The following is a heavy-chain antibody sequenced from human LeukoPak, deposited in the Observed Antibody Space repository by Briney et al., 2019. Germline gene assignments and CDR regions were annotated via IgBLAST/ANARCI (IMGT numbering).Heavy chain of an antibody. J-gene: IGHJ3*02. CDR1: GHSFTSYW. CDR3: ARPRGDSTGYYDAFHI. CDR2: IYPGDSDT. Sequence: GESLKISCKGSGHSFTSYWIAWVRQMPGKGLEWMGIIYPGDSDTRYSPSFEGQVTISADKSTSTAYLQWSSLKASDTAMYYCARPRGDSTGYYDAFHIWGQGAMVTVSS. V-gene: IGHV5-51*01. D-gene: IGHD3-22*01.